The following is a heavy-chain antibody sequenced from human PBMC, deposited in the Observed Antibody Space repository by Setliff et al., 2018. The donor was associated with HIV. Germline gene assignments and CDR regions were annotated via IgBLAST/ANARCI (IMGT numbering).Heavy chain of an antibody. D-gene: IGHD1-26*01. CDR2: IYTSGST. CDR3: ARASVGATGLYAFEI. CDR1: GGSISSGIYY. J-gene: IGHJ3*02. Sequence: PSETLSLTCTVSGGSISSGIYYWSWIRQPAGQGLEWIGHIYTSGSTNYSPSVKSRVTISVDTSKNQSSPRLNSVTAADTAVYYCARASVGATGLYAFEIWGQGTMVT. V-gene: IGHV4-61*09.